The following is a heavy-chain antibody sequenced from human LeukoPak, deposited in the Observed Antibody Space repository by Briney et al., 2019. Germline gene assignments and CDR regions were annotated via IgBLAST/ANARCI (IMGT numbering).Heavy chain of an antibody. CDR1: GFTFSTYT. Sequence: GGSLRLSCAASGFTFSTYTMSWVRQAPGKGLEWVSTIRNSGSGTYYADSVKGRFTISRDDSRNTLYLQMNSLRAEDTAVYYCARRSLIQPGTWGQGTLVTVSS. V-gene: IGHV3-23*01. D-gene: IGHD5-18*01. CDR2: IRNSGSGT. J-gene: IGHJ5*02. CDR3: ARRSLIQPGT.